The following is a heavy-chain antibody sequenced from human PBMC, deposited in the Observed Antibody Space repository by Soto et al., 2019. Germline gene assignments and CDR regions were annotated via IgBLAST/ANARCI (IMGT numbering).Heavy chain of an antibody. V-gene: IGHV4-4*02. CDR1: GDSVTRRNW. D-gene: IGHD6-19*01. CDR3: ATSGWNEDFYYYYGMDV. CDR2: IYHSGNT. Sequence: SETLSLTCAVSGDSVTRRNWWSWVRQSPGKGLEWIGEIYHSGNTKYNPSLKSRITMSVDKAKNQFSLKMTSVTAADTAVYYCATSGWNEDFYYYYGMDVWGQGTTVTVSS. J-gene: IGHJ6*02.